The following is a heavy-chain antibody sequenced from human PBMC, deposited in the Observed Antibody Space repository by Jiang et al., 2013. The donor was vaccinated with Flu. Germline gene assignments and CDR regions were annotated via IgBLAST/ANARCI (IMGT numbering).Heavy chain of an antibody. J-gene: IGHJ4*02. Sequence: GGSPGDSPVQGLDSPSLPMACTGSARLQARGLEWVALMEHDGSKQYYADSVKGRFTISRDISKNTLYLQMNSLRGEDTAVYYCAKDSPMKWELRDWGQGTLVTVSS. V-gene: IGHV3-30*02. D-gene: IGHD1-26*01. CDR2: MEHDGSKQ. CDR1: DSPSLPMA. CDR3: AKDSPMKWELRD.